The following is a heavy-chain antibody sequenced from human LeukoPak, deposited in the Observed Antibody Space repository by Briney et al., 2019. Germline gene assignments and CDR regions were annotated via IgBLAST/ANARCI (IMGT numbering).Heavy chain of an antibody. CDR3: ARVLLWFGEKEDGMDV. D-gene: IGHD3-10*01. J-gene: IGHJ6*02. CDR1: GYTFTSYD. V-gene: IGHV1-8*01. Sequence: ASVKVSCKASGYTFTSYDINWVRQATGQGLEWMGWMNPNSGNTGYAQKFQGRVTMTRNTSISTAYMELSSLRSDDTAVYYCARVLLWFGEKEDGMDVWGQGTTVTVSS. CDR2: MNPNSGNT.